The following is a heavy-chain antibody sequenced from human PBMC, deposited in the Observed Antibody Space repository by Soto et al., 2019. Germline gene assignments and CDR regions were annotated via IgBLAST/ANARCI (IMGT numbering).Heavy chain of an antibody. V-gene: IGHV1-18*01. CDR3: ARDLIVVVPAAYDNFDY. D-gene: IGHD2-2*01. Sequence: GASVKVSCKASGYTFTSYGISWVRQAPGQGLEWMGWISAYNGNTNYAQKLQGRVTMTTDTSTSTAYMELRSLRSDDTAVYYCARDLIVVVPAAYDNFDYWGQGSLVTVSS. CDR2: ISAYNGNT. J-gene: IGHJ4*02. CDR1: GYTFTSYG.